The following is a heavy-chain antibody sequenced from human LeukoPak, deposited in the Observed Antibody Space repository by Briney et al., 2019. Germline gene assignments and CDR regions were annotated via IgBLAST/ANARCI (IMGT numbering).Heavy chain of an antibody. J-gene: IGHJ4*02. CDR2: ISGSGGST. D-gene: IGHD3-10*01. CDR1: GFTFSSYA. Sequence: AGGSLRLSCAASGFTFSSYAMSWVRQAPGKGLEWVSAISGSGGSTYYADSVKGRFTISRDNSKNTLYLQMNSLRAEDTAVYYCAKDRASRGVILAYFDYWGQGTLVTVSS. CDR3: AKDRASRGVILAYFDY. V-gene: IGHV3-23*01.